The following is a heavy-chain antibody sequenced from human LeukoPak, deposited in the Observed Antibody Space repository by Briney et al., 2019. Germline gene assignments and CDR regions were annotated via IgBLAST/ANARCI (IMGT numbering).Heavy chain of an antibody. Sequence: GGSLRLSCAASGFTFSSYGMRWVRQAPGKGLEWVAVISYDGSNKYYADSVKGRFTISRDNSKNTLYLQMNSLRAEDTAVYYCAKDDTITVFDYWGQGTLVTVSS. CDR1: GFTFSSYG. V-gene: IGHV3-30*18. CDR3: AKDDTITVFDY. CDR2: ISYDGSNK. D-gene: IGHD1-14*01. J-gene: IGHJ4*02.